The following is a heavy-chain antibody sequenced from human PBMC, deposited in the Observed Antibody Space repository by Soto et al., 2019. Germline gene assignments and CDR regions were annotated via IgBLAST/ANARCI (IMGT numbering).Heavy chain of an antibody. V-gene: IGHV3-73*02. CDR3: ARHRIIWANHVTTMVSNDGFDI. CDR2: IRSKANSYAT. J-gene: IGHJ3*02. D-gene: IGHD3-16*01. CDR1: GFTFSDSA. Sequence: EVQLVESGGGLVQPGGSLKLSCAASGFTFSDSAMHWVRQSSGKGLEWVGRIRSKANSYATAYAASVTGRFTVSRDDSKNTTYLQMNSLKTEDTAIYYCARHRIIWANHVTTMVSNDGFDIWGQGTTVTVSS.